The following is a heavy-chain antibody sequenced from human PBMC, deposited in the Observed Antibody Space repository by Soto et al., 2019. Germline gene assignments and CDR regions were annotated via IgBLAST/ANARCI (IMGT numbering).Heavy chain of an antibody. CDR3: AAGVGWADY. CDR1: GFSFRNYG. D-gene: IGHD1-26*01. Sequence: QVQMVESGGGVVQPGRSLRLSCAVSGFSFRNYGMHWVRQAPGKGLEWVAFISFDGSNKYYADSVKGRFTVSRDNSKNTLFLQVSSLRPEDTSMYYCAAGVGWADYWGQGTLVIASS. V-gene: IGHV3-30*03. J-gene: IGHJ4*02. CDR2: ISFDGSNK.